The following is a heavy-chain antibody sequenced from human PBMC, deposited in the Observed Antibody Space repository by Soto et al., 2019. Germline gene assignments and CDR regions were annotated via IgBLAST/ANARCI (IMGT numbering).Heavy chain of an antibody. Sequence: QAHLVESGGGMVHPGTSLRLSCVTSGFTLAAHGMHWVRQAPGKGLEWVALSWYDGKTFYGDSVKGRFTISRDTSTVFLDMRSLRPDDTAVYFCARVRNNNDKRLDVWGQGTTVIVS. CDR1: GFTLAAHG. CDR3: ARVRNNNDKRLDV. D-gene: IGHD2-8*01. V-gene: IGHV3-33*01. J-gene: IGHJ6*02. CDR2: SWYDGKT.